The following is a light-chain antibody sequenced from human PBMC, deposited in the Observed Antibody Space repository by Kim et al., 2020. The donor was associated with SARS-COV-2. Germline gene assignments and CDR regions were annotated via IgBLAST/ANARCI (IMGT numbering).Light chain of an antibody. CDR1: QDIANS. J-gene: IGKJ1*01. CDR2: AAS. Sequence: APVGNKVTIHGRASQDIANSLAWYQQKPGKVTNLLIYAASTLQSGVPSRFSGSGSGTQFTLTIGSLQTEDVATYYCQKYNSAPWTFGPGTKVDIK. V-gene: IGKV1-27*01. CDR3: QKYNSAPWT.